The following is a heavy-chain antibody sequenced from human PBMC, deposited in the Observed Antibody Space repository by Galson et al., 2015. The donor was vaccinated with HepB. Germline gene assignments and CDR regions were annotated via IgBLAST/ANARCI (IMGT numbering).Heavy chain of an antibody. J-gene: IGHJ4*02. V-gene: IGHV4-34*01. CDR1: GGSFSAFY. D-gene: IGHD2-2*01. CDR3: ARRSGYCSTTYCYKFFDY. Sequence: SETLSLTCAVYGGSFSAFYWSWIRQSPGKGLEWIDEVNHPRGTNYNPSLKSRVTISIDTSKNQFSLKLSSVTAADTAIYYCARRSGYCSTTYCYKFFDYWGQGALVTVSS. CDR2: VNHPRGT.